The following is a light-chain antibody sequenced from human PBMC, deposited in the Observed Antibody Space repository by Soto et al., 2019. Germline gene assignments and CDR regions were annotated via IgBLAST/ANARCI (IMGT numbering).Light chain of an antibody. CDR1: SSDVGAYKY. CDR3: SSYTSSSSYV. J-gene: IGLJ1*01. Sequence: QSVLTQPASVSGSPGQSISISCTGTSSDVGAYKYVSWYQQHPGTAPKLMIYDVSYRPSGVSYRFSGSKSGNTASLTISGLQAEDEAYYYCSSYTSSSSYVFGTGTKVTVL. V-gene: IGLV2-14*03. CDR2: DVS.